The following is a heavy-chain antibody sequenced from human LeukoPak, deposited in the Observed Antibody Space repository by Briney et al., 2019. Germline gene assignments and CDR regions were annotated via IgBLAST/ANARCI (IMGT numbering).Heavy chain of an antibody. Sequence: GASVKVSCKASGYTLNNYAMSWVRQAPGQGLEWMGWISGYSGNAKYLPKFQGRVTMTTDRSASTVYMELRSLMSDDTAVYYCAREVPAKYTSGSYPRALYQSMDVWGKGTTVTVSP. J-gene: IGHJ6*04. D-gene: IGHD6-19*01. CDR1: GYTLNNYA. CDR2: ISGYSGNA. CDR3: AREVPAKYTSGSYPRALYQSMDV. V-gene: IGHV1-18*01.